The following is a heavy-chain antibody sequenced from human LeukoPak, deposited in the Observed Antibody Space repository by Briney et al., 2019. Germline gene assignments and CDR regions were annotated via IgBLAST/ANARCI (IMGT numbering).Heavy chain of an antibody. CDR2: IYYSGST. CDR3: ARGGQRVVLRNWFDP. J-gene: IGHJ5*02. Sequence: PSETLSLTCTVSGGSISSYYWSWIRQPPGKGLEWIGYIYYSGSTNYNPSLKSRVTISVDTSKNQFSLKLSSVTAADTAVYYCARGGQRVVLRNWFDPWGQGTLVTVSS. CDR1: GGSISSYY. V-gene: IGHV4-59*01. D-gene: IGHD2-21*01.